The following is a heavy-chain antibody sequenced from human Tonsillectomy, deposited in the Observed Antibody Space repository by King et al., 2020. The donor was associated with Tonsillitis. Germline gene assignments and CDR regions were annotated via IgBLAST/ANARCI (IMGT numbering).Heavy chain of an antibody. D-gene: IGHD3-22*01. J-gene: IGHJ4*02. CDR3: ARGPYYDTTGYPPHFDF. CDR1: GYTFTNYY. CDR2: MNPSPFRT. Sequence: QLVQSGAEVKKPGASVKVSCKVYGYTFTNYYMNWVRQAPGQGLEWMGIMNPSPFRTTYAQKFQGRVTMTRDTSTSTAYMELSSLRSEDTAVYYCARGPYYDTTGYPPHFDFWGQGTLVTVSS. V-gene: IGHV1-46*01.